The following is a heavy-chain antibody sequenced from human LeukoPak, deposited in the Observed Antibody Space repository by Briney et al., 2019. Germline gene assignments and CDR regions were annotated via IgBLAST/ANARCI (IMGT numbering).Heavy chain of an antibody. D-gene: IGHD6-19*01. CDR2: IKQDGSEK. CDR3: ARVSSLAVAGFFDY. V-gene: IGHV3-7*01. J-gene: IGHJ4*02. CDR1: GFTFSSYW. Sequence: GGSLRPSCAASGFTFSSYWMNWVRQAPGKGLEWVANIKQDGSEKDCVDSVKGRFTISRDNAKNSLYLQMNSLRAEDTAVYYCARVSSLAVAGFFDYWGQGILVTVSS.